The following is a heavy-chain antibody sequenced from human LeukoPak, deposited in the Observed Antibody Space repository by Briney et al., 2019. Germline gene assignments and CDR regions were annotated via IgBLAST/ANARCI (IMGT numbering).Heavy chain of an antibody. CDR2: VYYSGST. CDR1: GASISSYSDY. V-gene: IGHV4-39*01. CDR3: ARHRSFDYLFPYDY. J-gene: IGHJ4*02. D-gene: IGHD3-9*01. Sequence: PSETLSLTCGVSGASISSYSDYWGWIRPPPGKGLEWIGSVYYSGSTYYNPSLKSRVTISIDTSKNQFSLNLRSVTAADTAVYYCARHRSFDYLFPYDYWGQGTLVTVSS.